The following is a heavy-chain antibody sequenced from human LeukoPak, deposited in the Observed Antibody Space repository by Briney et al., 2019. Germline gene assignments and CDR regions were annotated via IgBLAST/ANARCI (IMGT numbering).Heavy chain of an antibody. CDR2: IYTSGST. CDR1: GGSISSYY. V-gene: IGHV4-4*07. D-gene: IGHD1-26*01. CDR3: ASTSREWELPLTH. J-gene: IGHJ4*02. Sequence: PSETLSLTCTVSGGSISSYYWSWIRQPAGKGLEWIERIYTSGSTNYSPSLKSRVTMSVDTSKNQFSLKLSSVTAADTAVYYCASTSREWELPLTHWGQGTLVTVSS.